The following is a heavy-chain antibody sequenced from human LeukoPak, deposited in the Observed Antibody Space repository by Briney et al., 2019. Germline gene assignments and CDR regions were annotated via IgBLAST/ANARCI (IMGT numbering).Heavy chain of an antibody. J-gene: IGHJ4*02. Sequence: GGSLRLSCGASGFPFSSYTMIWVRQAPGMGLEWVSSISSSRTSIYYADSVKGRFTISRDNAKNPLYLQMNSLRAEDTSVYYCATEGRSTTPGYWGQGTLVIVSS. D-gene: IGHD6-13*01. CDR1: GFPFSSYT. CDR3: ATEGRSTTPGY. CDR2: ISSSRTSI. V-gene: IGHV3-21*01.